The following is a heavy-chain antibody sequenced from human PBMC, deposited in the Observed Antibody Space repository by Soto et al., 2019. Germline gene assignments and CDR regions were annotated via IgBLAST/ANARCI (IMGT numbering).Heavy chain of an antibody. CDR1: GFTFSDYA. V-gene: IGHV3-23*01. D-gene: IGHD3-16*01. CDR3: AKVAGGLGYFDL. CDR2: ISATGGNI. Sequence: GWSLRLSCVASGFTFSDYAMTWVRQAPGKGLEWVATISATGGNIEYTDSLKGRFTISRDNSKNTLYLQLNGLTSDDTSVHYCAKVAGGLGYFDLWGRGTLLTAPQ. J-gene: IGHJ2*01.